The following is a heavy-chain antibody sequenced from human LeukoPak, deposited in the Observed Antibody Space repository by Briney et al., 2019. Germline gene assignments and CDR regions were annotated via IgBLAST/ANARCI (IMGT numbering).Heavy chain of an antibody. D-gene: IGHD3-10*02. Sequence: GRCLRLSCAAAGFTFSSYEMNSVRQAPGKGLEWVSYISSSGSTIYYADSVKGRFTISRDNAKNSLYLQMNSLRAEDTAVYYCAELGITMIGGVWGKGTTVTISS. CDR3: AELGITMIGGV. J-gene: IGHJ6*04. CDR1: GFTFSSYE. V-gene: IGHV3-48*03. CDR2: ISSSGSTI.